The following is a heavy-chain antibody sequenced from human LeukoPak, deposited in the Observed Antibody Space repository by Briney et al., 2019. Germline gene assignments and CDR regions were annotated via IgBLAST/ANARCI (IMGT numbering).Heavy chain of an antibody. Sequence: ASVKVSCKASGYTFTSYGISWVRQAPGQGLEWMGWISAYNGNTNYAQKLQGRVTMTEDTSTDTAYMELSSLRSEDTAVYYCATIVYSVQLDLERDYWGQGTLVTVSS. V-gene: IGHV1-18*01. CDR2: ISAYNGNT. D-gene: IGHD1-1*01. CDR3: ATIVYSVQLDLERDY. J-gene: IGHJ4*02. CDR1: GYTFTSYG.